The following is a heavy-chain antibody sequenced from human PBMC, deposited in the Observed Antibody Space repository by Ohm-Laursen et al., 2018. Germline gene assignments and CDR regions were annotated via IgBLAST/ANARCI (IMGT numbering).Heavy chain of an antibody. V-gene: IGHV3-33*01. CDR1: GFTFSSYG. D-gene: IGHD2-21*02. CDR2: IWYDGSNK. J-gene: IGHJ4*02. Sequence: SLRLSCAASGFTFSSYGMHWVRQAPGKGLEWVAVIWYDGSNKYYADSVKGRFTISRDNSKNTLYLQMNSLRAEDTAVYYCARGDSPYCGGDCYSSDWGQGTLVTVSS. CDR3: ARGDSPYCGGDCYSSD.